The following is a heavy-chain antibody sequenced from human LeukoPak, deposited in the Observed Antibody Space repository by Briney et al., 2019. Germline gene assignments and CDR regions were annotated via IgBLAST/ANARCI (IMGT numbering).Heavy chain of an antibody. D-gene: IGHD3-22*01. CDR2: ISYDGSNK. J-gene: IGHJ4*02. CDR1: GFTVSSNY. Sequence: GGSLRLSCAASGFTVSSNYMSWVRQAPGKGLEWVAVISYDGSNKYYADSVKGRFTISRDNSKNTLYLQMNSLRAEDTAVYYCAKPKFYDSSGYTLYYFDYWGQGTLVTVSS. CDR3: AKPKFYDSSGYTLYYFDY. V-gene: IGHV3-30*18.